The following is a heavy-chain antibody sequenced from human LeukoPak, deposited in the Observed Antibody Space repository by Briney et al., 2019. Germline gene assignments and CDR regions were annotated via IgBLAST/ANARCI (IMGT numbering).Heavy chain of an antibody. CDR1: GGSISSGGYY. D-gene: IGHD3-9*01. V-gene: IGHV4-31*03. CDR2: IYYSGST. CDR3: ARVMDILTGQSWFDP. J-gene: IGHJ5*02. Sequence: SETLSLTCTVSGGSISSGGYYWSWIRQHPGKGLEWIGYIYYSGSTYYNPSLKSRVTISVDTSKNQFSLKLSSVTAADTAVYYCARVMDILTGQSWFDPWGQGTLVTVSS.